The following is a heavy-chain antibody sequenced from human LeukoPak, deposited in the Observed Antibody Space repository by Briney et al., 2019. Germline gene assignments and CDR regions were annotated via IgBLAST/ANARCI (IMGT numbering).Heavy chain of an antibody. CDR2: IKSDGSST. J-gene: IGHJ6*02. V-gene: IGHV3-74*01. Sequence: GGSLRLSCAASGFTFSTYWMYWVRKAPGKGLVWFSRIKSDGSSTSYADSVKGRFTISRDNAKNTLYLQMNSLRAEDTAVYYCVRDMNSAGMRSYYYYYGMDVWGQGTTVTISS. CDR3: VRDMNSAGMRSYYYYYGMDV. D-gene: IGHD6-19*01. CDR1: GFTFSTYW.